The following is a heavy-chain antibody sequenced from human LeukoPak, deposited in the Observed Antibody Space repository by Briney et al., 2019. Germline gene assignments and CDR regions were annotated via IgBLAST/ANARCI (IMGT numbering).Heavy chain of an antibody. CDR2: ITGSGAGT. V-gene: IGHV3-23*01. Sequence: GGSLRLSCAASGFTFSNYNMNWVRQAPGKGLEWVSSITGSGAGTSYADSVKGRFTVSRDNSKNTLYLQMNSLRAEDTAVYYCTKDPNGDYVGAFDFWDQGTLVIVSS. J-gene: IGHJ3*01. CDR3: TKDPNGDYVGAFDF. D-gene: IGHD4-17*01. CDR1: GFTFSNYN.